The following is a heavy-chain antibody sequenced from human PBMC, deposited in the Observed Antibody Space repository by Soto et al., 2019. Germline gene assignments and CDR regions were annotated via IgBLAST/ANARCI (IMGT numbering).Heavy chain of an antibody. J-gene: IGHJ3*02. CDR2: ISSSSSTI. CDR3: ARSDIVVVPAAMDAFDI. D-gene: IGHD2-2*01. V-gene: IGHV3-48*01. CDR1: GFTFSSYS. Sequence: PGGSLRLSCAASGFTFSSYSMNWVRQAPGKGLEWVSYISSSSSTIYYADSVKGRFTISRDNAKNSLYLQMNSLRAEDTAVYYCARSDIVVVPAAMDAFDIWGQGTMVTVSS.